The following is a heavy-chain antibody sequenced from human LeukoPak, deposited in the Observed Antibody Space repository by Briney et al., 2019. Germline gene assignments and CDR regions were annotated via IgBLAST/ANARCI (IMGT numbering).Heavy chain of an antibody. CDR3: ASPNDYGDYAGFDY. CDR2: INHSGST. D-gene: IGHD4-17*01. CDR1: GGSFSGYY. V-gene: IGHV4-34*01. Sequence: PSETLSLTCAVYGGSFSGYYWSWIRQPPGKGLEWIGEINHSGSTNYNPSLKSRVTISVDTSKNQLSLKLSSVTAADTAVYYCASPNDYGDYAGFDYWGQGTLVTVSS. J-gene: IGHJ4*02.